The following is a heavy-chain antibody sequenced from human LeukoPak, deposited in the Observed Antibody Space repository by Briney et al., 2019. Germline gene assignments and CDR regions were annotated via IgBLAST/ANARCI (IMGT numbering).Heavy chain of an antibody. CDR2: IIPIFGTA. CDR3: ARGVYYDFWSGYVQAPYYYYGVDV. CDR1: GYTFTSYY. V-gene: IGHV1-69*13. J-gene: IGHJ6*02. Sequence: ASVKVSCKASGYTFTSYYMHWVRQAPGQGLEWMGGIIPIFGTANYAQKFQGRVTITADESTSTAYMELSSLRSEDTAVYYCARGVYYDFWSGYVQAPYYYYGVDVWGQGTTVTVSS. D-gene: IGHD3-3*01.